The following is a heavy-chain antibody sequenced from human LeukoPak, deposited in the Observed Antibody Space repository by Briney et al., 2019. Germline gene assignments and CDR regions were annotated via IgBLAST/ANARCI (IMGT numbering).Heavy chain of an antibody. J-gene: IGHJ2*01. CDR2: INSDGGST. D-gene: IGHD6-13*01. CDR1: GFTFSSYW. CDR3: ARAAYSSTWYSRYFDL. Sequence: PGGSLRLSCAASGFTFSSYWMHWVRQAPGKGLVWVSRINSDGGSTSYTDSVKGRFTISRDNAKNTLYLQMNSLRAEDTAVYYCARAAYSSTWYSRYFDLWGRGTLVTVSS. V-gene: IGHV3-74*01.